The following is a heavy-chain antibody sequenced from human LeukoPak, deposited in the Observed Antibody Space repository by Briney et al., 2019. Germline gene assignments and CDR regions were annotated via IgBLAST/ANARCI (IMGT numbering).Heavy chain of an antibody. J-gene: IGHJ4*02. CDR2: ISSSSSHL. CDR3: ARDLEVVAARYFDY. V-gene: IGHV3-21*01. Sequence: GGALRLSCAASGFTFSSYSMNWVRQAPGKGLEWVSSISSSSSHLSYADSVKGRFTISRDNAKNSLNLQMNSLRAEDTAVYVCARDLEVVAARYFDYWGQGTLVTVSS. D-gene: IGHD2-15*01. CDR1: GFTFSSYS.